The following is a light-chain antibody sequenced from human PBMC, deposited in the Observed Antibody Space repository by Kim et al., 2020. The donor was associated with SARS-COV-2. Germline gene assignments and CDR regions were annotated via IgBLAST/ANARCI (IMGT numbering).Light chain of an antibody. V-gene: IGLV1-40*01. Sequence: VTTSCTRSSSNIGAGYDVHWYQQLPGTAPKRLIYGNSNRPSGVPDRFSGSKSGTSASLAITGLQAEDEADYYCQSYDSSLSGSYVFGTGTKVTVL. CDR3: QSYDSSLSGSYV. J-gene: IGLJ1*01. CDR1: SSNIGAGYD. CDR2: GNS.